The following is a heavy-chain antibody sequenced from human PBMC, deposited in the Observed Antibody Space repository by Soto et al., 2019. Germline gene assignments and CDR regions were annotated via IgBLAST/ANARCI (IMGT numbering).Heavy chain of an antibody. CDR3: LNIPHY. V-gene: IGHV1-69*02. Sequence: SVKVSCQASGGTFSSYTITWVRQAPGQGLECMGRIIPILGIANYAQKFQGRVTLTADTSTSTAYMELSSLRSEDTAVYYCLNIPHYWGQGTLVTVSS. J-gene: IGHJ4*02. CDR2: IIPILGIA. CDR1: GGTFSSYT.